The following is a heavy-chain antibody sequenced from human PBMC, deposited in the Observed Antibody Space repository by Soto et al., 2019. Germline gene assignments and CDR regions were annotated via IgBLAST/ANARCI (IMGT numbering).Heavy chain of an antibody. CDR2: INHSGST. CDR3: ARGGPTGTAGHFDY. D-gene: IGHD6-13*01. Sequence: SETLSLTCAVYGGSFSGYYWSWIRQPPGKGLVWIGEINHSGSTNYNPSLKSRVTISVDTSKNQFSLKLSSVTAADTAVYYCARGGPTGTAGHFDYWGQGTLVTVSS. J-gene: IGHJ4*02. CDR1: GGSFSGYY. V-gene: IGHV4-34*01.